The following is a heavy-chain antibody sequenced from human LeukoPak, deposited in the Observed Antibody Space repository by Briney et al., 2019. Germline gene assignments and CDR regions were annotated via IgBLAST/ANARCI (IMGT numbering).Heavy chain of an antibody. V-gene: IGHV4-34*01. D-gene: IGHD6-13*01. J-gene: IGHJ6*03. Sequence: PSETLSPTCAVYGGSFSGYYWSWIRQPPGKGLEWIGEINHSGSTKYNPSLKRRVTIPVDTSKQQFSLKLSSVTAADTAVYYCAREAPYSSSWGYYYYYYMDVWGKGTTVTVSS. CDR2: INHSGST. CDR1: GGSFSGYY. CDR3: AREAPYSSSWGYYYYYYMDV.